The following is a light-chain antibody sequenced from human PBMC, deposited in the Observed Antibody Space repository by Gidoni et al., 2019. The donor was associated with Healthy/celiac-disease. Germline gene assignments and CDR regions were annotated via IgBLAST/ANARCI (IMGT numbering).Light chain of an antibody. J-gene: IGKJ2*01. CDR3: QQLNSYPQYT. CDR1: QGISSY. V-gene: IGKV1-9*01. Sequence: DIQLTQSRSFLSASVGDRVTIPCRASQGISSYLAWYQQKPGKAPNLLLYAASTLQSGVPSMCCGSGAGTEFSLTISSLQPEDFATYYCQQLNSYPQYTFGQGTKLEIK. CDR2: AAS.